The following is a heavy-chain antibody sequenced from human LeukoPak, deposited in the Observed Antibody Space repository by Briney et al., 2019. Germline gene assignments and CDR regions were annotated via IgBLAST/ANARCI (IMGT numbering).Heavy chain of an antibody. CDR1: GFTFSSYA. D-gene: IGHD2-15*01. CDR3: ARYCNGVTCYSGYDY. J-gene: IGHJ4*02. V-gene: IGHV3-64*01. CDR2: ISTNGGGT. Sequence: RPGGSLRLSCAASGFTFSSYAMHWVRQTPGKGLEYVSAISTNGGGTYYANSVKGRFTISRDNSKNTLYLQMGCLRAEDMAVYFCARYCNGVTCYSGYDYWGQGTLVTVSS.